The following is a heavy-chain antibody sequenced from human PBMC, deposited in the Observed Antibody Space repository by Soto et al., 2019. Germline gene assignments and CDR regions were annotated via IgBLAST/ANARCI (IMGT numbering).Heavy chain of an antibody. CDR2: ISYDGSNK. CDR3: ARAHPGLGY. Sequence: QVQLVESGGGVVQPGRSLRLSCAASGFTFSSYAMHWVRQAPGKGLEWVAVISYDGSNKYYADSVKGRFTISRDNSKKTMYMQMNRLRAEDTAVYYCARAHPGLGYWGQGTLVTVSS. CDR1: GFTFSSYA. J-gene: IGHJ4*02. V-gene: IGHV3-30-3*01.